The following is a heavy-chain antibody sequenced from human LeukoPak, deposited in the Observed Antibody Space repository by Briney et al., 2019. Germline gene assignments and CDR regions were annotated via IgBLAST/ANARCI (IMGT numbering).Heavy chain of an antibody. V-gene: IGHV1-18*01. CDR1: GYIFTNYG. CDR2: ISVYNGDT. CDR3: ARVEGPSIFGVIDY. J-gene: IGHJ4*02. Sequence: ASVKVSCKASGYIFTNYGINWVRQAPGQGLEWMGWISVYNGDTNYAQKLQGRVTMTTDTSTSTAYMEVRSLRSDDTAVYFCARVEGPSIFGVIDYWGQGTLVTISS. D-gene: IGHD3-3*01.